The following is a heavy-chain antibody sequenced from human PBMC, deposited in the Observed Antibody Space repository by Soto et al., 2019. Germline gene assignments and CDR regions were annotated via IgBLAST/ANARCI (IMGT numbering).Heavy chain of an antibody. CDR2: ISYDGKNK. CDR1: GFTFSKYG. V-gene: IGHV3-30*12. J-gene: IGHJ4*02. Sequence: GGSLRLSCATSGFTFSKYGIHWVRRAPGKGLEWVALISYDGKNKFYTDSVKGRFTISRGWYGNTAYLQMTSLRIDDTAVYYCAREGNGWSYFDYWGQGTLVTVSS. CDR3: AREGNGWSYFDY. D-gene: IGHD6-19*01.